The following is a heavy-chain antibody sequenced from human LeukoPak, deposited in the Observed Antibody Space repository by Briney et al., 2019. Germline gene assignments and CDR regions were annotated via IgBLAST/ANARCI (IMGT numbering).Heavy chain of an antibody. V-gene: IGHV5-51*01. CDR2: IYPGDSDT. Sequence: GESLKIFCKGSGYSFTSYWIGWVRQMPGKGLEWMGIIYPGDSDTRYSPSFQGQVTISADKSISTAYLQWSSLKASDTAMYYCARLGGIQLWRSNIDYWGQGTLVTVSS. CDR3: ARLGGIQLWRSNIDY. D-gene: IGHD5-18*01. CDR1: GYSFTSYW. J-gene: IGHJ4*02.